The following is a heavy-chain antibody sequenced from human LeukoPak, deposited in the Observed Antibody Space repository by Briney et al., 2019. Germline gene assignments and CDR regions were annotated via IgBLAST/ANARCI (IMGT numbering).Heavy chain of an antibody. D-gene: IGHD1-26*01. CDR3: AKEWGAFDI. J-gene: IGHJ3*02. V-gene: IGHV3-33*06. Sequence: PGGSLRLSCAASGFTFSSYGMHWVRQAPGKGLEWVAVIWYDGSNKYYADSVKGRFTISRDNSKNTLYLQMNSLRAEDTAVYYCAKEWGAFDIWGQGTMVTVSS. CDR1: GFTFSSYG. CDR2: IWYDGSNK.